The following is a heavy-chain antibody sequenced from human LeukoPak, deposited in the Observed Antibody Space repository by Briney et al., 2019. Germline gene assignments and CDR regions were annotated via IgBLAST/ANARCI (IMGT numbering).Heavy chain of an antibody. CDR3: ATVPRYDSSGYYAKVLGY. CDR1: GYTLTELS. D-gene: IGHD3-22*01. CDR2: FDPEDGET. Sequence: ASVKVSCKVSGYTLTELSVHWVRQAPGKGLEWMGGFDPEDGETIYAQKFQGRVTMTEDTSTDTAYMELSSLRSEDTAVYYCATVPRYDSSGYYAKVLGYWGQGTLVTVSS. V-gene: IGHV1-24*01. J-gene: IGHJ4*02.